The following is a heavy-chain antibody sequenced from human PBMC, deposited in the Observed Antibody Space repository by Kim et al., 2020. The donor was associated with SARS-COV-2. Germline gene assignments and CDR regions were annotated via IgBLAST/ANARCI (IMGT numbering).Heavy chain of an antibody. V-gene: IGHV3-23*01. Sequence: GGSLRLSCAASGFTFSSYAMSWVRQAPGKGLEWVSAISGSGGSTYYADSVKGRFTISRDNSKNTLYLQMNSLRAEDTAVYYCAKARRITMIVVVIDYDYWGQGTLVTVSS. CDR2: ISGSGGST. J-gene: IGHJ4*02. D-gene: IGHD3-22*01. CDR1: GFTFSSYA. CDR3: AKARRITMIVVVIDYDY.